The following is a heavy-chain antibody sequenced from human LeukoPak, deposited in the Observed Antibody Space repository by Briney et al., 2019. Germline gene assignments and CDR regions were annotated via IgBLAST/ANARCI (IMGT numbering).Heavy chain of an antibody. J-gene: IGHJ4*02. CDR1: GFTFSSYW. D-gene: IGHD3-10*01. CDR3: AETFYTQYFGEVFDY. Sequence: GGSLRLSCAASGFTFSSYWMSWVRQAPGKGLEWVANIKQDGSDKYYADSVKGRFTISRDNSKNTLFLQMNSLRAEDTAVYYCAETFYTQYFGEVFDYWGQGTLVTVSS. V-gene: IGHV3-7*01. CDR2: IKQDGSDK.